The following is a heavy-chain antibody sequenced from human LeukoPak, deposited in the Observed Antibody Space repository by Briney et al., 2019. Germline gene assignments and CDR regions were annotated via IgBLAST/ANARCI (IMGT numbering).Heavy chain of an antibody. V-gene: IGHV3-7*01. D-gene: IGHD3-22*01. CDR3: ARDQKYYYDSSGYGY. Sequence: GGSLRLSCAASGFTFSSYWMSWVRQTPGKGLEWVANIKQDGSEKYYVDSVKGRFTISRDNAKNSLYLQMNSLRAEDTAVYYCARDQKYYYDSSGYGYWGQGTLVTVSS. CDR2: IKQDGSEK. J-gene: IGHJ4*02. CDR1: GFTFSSYW.